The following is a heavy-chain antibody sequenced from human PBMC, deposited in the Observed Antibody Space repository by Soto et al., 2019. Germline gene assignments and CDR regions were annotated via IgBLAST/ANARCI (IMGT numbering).Heavy chain of an antibody. CDR3: ARHVGGWYEPAFDY. D-gene: IGHD6-19*01. V-gene: IGHV4-31*03. CDR2: IYYSGST. Sequence: SETLSLTCTVSGGSISSGGYYWTWIRQHPGKGLEWIGYIYYSGSTYYNPSLKSRVTISVDTSKNQFSLKLSSVTAADTAVYYCARHVGGWYEPAFDYWGQGTLVTVSS. J-gene: IGHJ4*02. CDR1: GGSISSGGYY.